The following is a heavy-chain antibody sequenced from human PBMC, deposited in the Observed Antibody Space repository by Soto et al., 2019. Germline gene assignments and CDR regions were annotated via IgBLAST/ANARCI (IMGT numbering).Heavy chain of an antibody. J-gene: IGHJ4*02. CDR1: GFTFSSYA. V-gene: IGHV3-23*01. Sequence: PGGSLRLSCSASGFTFSSYAMSWVRQAPGNGLEWVSTISESGASTFYANSVKGRFTISRDTSKNTLYLQMNSLRAEGTAVYYCAKGSSGWSNLDCWGQGTLVTGSS. CDR3: AKGSSGWSNLDC. CDR2: ISESGAST. D-gene: IGHD6-19*01.